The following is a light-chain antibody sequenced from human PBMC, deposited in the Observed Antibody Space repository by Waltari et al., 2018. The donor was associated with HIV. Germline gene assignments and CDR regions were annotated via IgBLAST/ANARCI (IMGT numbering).Light chain of an antibody. V-gene: IGKV1-39*01. CDR2: TTS. J-gene: IGKJ2*01. Sequence: DIQLTQSPSPLSASLGGTAPIACRASQNITTFLNWYQQRPGRPPELLIYTTSNLQSGVPSRFRGSGSGTNFVLTITNVQPEDLATYSCQQSYRIPYTFGQGTKVHI. CDR3: QQSYRIPYT. CDR1: QNITTF.